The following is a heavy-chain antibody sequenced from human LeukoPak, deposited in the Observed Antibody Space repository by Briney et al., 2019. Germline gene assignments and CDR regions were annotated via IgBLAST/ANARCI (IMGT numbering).Heavy chain of an antibody. D-gene: IGHD2-15*01. J-gene: IGHJ3*02. V-gene: IGHV1-2*07. Sequence: ASVKVSCTASEYTFTGYYMHWVGQAPGQGLEGRGWINPNSGGRNYANKFQGRVTMTRGTSISTAYMELSRLRSDATAVYYCAREYCSGGSCTDAFDIWGQGTMVTVSS. CDR1: EYTFTGYY. CDR2: INPNSGGR. CDR3: AREYCSGGSCTDAFDI.